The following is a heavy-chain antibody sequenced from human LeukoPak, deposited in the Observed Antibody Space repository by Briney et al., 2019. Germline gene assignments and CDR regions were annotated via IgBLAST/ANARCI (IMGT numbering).Heavy chain of an antibody. CDR1: GGSISSYY. CDR2: IYYSGST. CDR3: AREGGVYDSSGYNIGDYFDY. Sequence: SETLSLTCTVSGGSISSYYWSWIRQPPGKGLEWIGYIYYSGSTNYNPSLKSRVTISVDTSKNQFSLKLSSVTAADTAMYYCAREGGVYDSSGYNIGDYFDYWGQGTLVTVSS. D-gene: IGHD3-22*01. V-gene: IGHV4-59*01. J-gene: IGHJ4*02.